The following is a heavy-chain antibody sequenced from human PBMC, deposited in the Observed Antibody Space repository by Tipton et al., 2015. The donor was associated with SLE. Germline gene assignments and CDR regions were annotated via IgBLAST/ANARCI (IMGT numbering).Heavy chain of an antibody. J-gene: IGHJ4*02. V-gene: IGHV3-30*02. D-gene: IGHD2-21*02. CDR3: AKDMGRVATWDY. CDR2: IRYDGRNE. Sequence: SLRLSCAASGFKFTSYAMHWVRQAPGKGLEWVAFIRYDGRNEHYADSVKGRFTIARDNSKNTLYLQMNTLRIDDTAIYYCAKDMGRVATWDYWGQGTLVTVSS. CDR1: GFKFTSYA.